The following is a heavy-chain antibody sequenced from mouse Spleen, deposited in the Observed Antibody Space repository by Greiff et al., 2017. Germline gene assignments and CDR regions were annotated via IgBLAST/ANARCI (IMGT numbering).Heavy chain of an antibody. Sequence: VQLQESGAELVKPGASVKMSCKASGYTFTSYWITWVKQRPGQGLEWIGDIYPGSGSTNYNEKFKSKATLTVDTSSSTAYMQLSSLTSEDSAVYYCARTYYVVARGFAYWGQGTLVTVSA. CDR1: GYTFTSYW. CDR3: ARTYYVVARGFAY. CDR2: IYPGSGST. D-gene: IGHD1-1*01. J-gene: IGHJ3*01. V-gene: IGHV1-55*01.